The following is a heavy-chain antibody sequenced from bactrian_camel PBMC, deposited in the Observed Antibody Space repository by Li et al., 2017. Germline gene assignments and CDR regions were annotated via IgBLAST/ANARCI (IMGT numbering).Heavy chain of an antibody. V-gene: IGHV3S53*01. CDR1: GHFDSNRC. CDR2: IDSSGRP. D-gene: IGHD5*01. Sequence: VQLVESGGGLVRPGGSLRLSCAVYGHFDSNRCIGWFRQATGKQREVVATIDSSGRPVYADSMKGRLTIAFDNAEKILYLEMNNLNHEDTALYRCAASWGMSGGAGGPRSPSP. J-gene: IGHJ4*01. CDR3: AASWGMSG.